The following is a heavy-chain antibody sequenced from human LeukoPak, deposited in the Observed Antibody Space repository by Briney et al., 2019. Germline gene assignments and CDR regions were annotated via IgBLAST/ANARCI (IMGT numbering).Heavy chain of an antibody. J-gene: IGHJ4*02. V-gene: IGHV4-39*01. D-gene: IGHD2-8*02. Sequence: SETLSLTCTVSGDSISSSNYYWGWVRQPPGKGLESIGVFYYSGNTYHTPSLKSRVTVSVDTAKNQFSLKMTSVTAADTAVYYCASGLAVGGVPDCWGQGTLVIVSS. CDR2: FYYSGNT. CDR3: ASGLAVGGVPDC. CDR1: GDSISSSNYY.